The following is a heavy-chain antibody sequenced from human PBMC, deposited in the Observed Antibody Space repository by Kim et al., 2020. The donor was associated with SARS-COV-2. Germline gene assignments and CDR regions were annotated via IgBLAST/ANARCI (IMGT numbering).Heavy chain of an antibody. CDR3: ARVASGYSFDY. J-gene: IGHJ4*02. V-gene: IGHV3-11*04. D-gene: IGHD3-22*01. Sequence: TMFYARSRKGRFVISRDNAKNSVYLQMNTLTVEDTAVYYCARVASGYSFDYWGQGILVTVSS. CDR2: TM.